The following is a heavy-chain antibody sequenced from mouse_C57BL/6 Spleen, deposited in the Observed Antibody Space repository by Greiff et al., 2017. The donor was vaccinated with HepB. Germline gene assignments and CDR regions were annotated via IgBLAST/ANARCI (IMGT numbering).Heavy chain of an antibody. V-gene: IGHV1-52*01. J-gene: IGHJ2*01. CDR2: IDPSDSET. CDR1: GYTFTSYC. D-gene: IGHD2-1*01. CDR3: AYGNYAYFDY. Sequence: QVQLQQPGADLVRPGSSVKLSCKASGYTFTSYCMHWVKQRPIQSLEWIGNIDPSDSETHYNQKFKDKATLTVDKSSSTAYMQLSSLTSEDSAVYYCAYGNYAYFDYWGQGTTLTVSS.